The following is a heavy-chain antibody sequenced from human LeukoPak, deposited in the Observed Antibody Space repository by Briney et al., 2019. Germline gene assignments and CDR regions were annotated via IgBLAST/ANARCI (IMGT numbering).Heavy chain of an antibody. CDR3: ARRVVVVPAAMFYYYYGMDV. D-gene: IGHD2-2*01. CDR1: GGSISSSSYY. Sequence: SETLSLTCTVSGGSISSSSYYWGWIRQPPGKGLEWIGSIYYSGSTYYNPSLKSRVTISVDTSKNQFSLKLSSVTAADTAVYYCARRVVVVPAAMFYYYYGMDVWGQGTTVTVSS. J-gene: IGHJ6*02. CDR2: IYYSGST. V-gene: IGHV4-39*07.